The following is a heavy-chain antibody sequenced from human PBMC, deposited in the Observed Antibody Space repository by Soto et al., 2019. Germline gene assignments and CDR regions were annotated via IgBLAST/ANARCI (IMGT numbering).Heavy chain of an antibody. CDR2: ISWNSGSI. J-gene: IGHJ6*03. CDR3: AKGKRYYYYMDV. V-gene: IGHV3-9*01. Sequence: EVQLVESGGGLVQPGRSLRLSCAASGFTFDDYAMHWVRQAPGKGLEWVSGISWNSGSIGYADSVKGRFTISRDNAKNSLDLPMNSLRAEDTALYYCAKGKRYYYYMDVWGKGTTVTVSS. D-gene: IGHD6-25*01. CDR1: GFTFDDYA.